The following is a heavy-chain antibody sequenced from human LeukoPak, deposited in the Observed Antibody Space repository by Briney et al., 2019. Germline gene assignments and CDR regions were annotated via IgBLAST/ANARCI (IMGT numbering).Heavy chain of an antibody. CDR3: AGQRAAPSSYYYSGLDV. Sequence: SETLSLTCTMSGDSFSSYYWNWLRQPPGKGLEWMAYIYYSGATSYNPSLKNRVIISLDTSKSQFSLTPRSVTAADTAVYYCAGQRAAPSSYYYSGLDVWGQGTTVTVSS. CDR1: GDSFSSYY. CDR2: IYYSGAT. J-gene: IGHJ6*02. V-gene: IGHV4-59*08. D-gene: IGHD6-13*01.